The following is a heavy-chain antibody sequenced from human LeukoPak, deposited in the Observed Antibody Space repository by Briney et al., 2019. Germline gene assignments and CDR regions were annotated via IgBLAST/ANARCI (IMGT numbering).Heavy chain of an antibody. Sequence: PGGSLRLSCAASGFTFSSSGMHWVRQAPGKGLEWVAVISYDGSNKYYADSVKGRFTISRDNSKNTLYLQMNSLRAEDTAVYYCAREHTPNGGAGDYWGQGTLVTVSS. CDR1: GFTFSSSG. J-gene: IGHJ4*02. CDR2: ISYDGSNK. V-gene: IGHV3-30*03. CDR3: AREHTPNGGAGDY. D-gene: IGHD4/OR15-4a*01.